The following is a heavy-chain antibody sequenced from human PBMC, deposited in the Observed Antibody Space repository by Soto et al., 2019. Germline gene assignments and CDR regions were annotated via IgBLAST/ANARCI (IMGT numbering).Heavy chain of an antibody. V-gene: IGHV4-59*01. J-gene: IGHJ4*02. CDR1: GGSISSYY. D-gene: IGHD3-22*01. CDR3: ASRDYYDSSGYYDY. Sequence: QVQLQESGPGLVKPSETLSLTCTVSGGSISSYYWSWIRQPPGKGLEWIGYIYYSGSTNYNPSLKSRVTISVDTSKNQFSLKLSSVTAADTAVYYCASRDYYDSSGYYDYWGQGTLVTVSS. CDR2: IYYSGST.